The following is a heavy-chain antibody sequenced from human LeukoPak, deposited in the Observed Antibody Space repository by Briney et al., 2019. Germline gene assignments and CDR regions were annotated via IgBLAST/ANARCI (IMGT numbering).Heavy chain of an antibody. Sequence: PSETLSLTCTVSGGSISSGGYYWSWIRQHPGKGLEWIGYIYYSGSTYYNPSLKSRVTISVDTSKNQFSLKLSSVTAADTAVYYCARSSYGGNRKGAFDIWGQGTMVTVSS. CDR1: GGSISSGGYY. CDR3: ARSSYGGNRKGAFDI. D-gene: IGHD4-23*01. CDR2: IYYSGST. V-gene: IGHV4-31*03. J-gene: IGHJ3*02.